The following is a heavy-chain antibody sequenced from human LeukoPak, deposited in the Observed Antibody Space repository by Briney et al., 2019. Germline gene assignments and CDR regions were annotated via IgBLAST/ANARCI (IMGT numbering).Heavy chain of an antibody. CDR2: IYPRDGST. J-gene: IGHJ4*02. CDR3: ARDQEGFDY. Sequence: ASVKVSCKASGYTFTSNYIHWVRQAPGQGLEWMGMIYPRDGSTSYAQKFQGRVTVTRDTSTSTVHMELSGLRSEDTAVYYCARDQEGFDYWGQGTLVSVSS. V-gene: IGHV1-46*01. CDR1: GYTFTSNY.